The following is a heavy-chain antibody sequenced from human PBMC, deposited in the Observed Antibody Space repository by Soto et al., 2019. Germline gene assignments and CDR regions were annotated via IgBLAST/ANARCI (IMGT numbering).Heavy chain of an antibody. CDR2: ISSDGSSA. CDR1: GFTFSGHW. CDR3: ARVLYCSGGGCYSNFDY. D-gene: IGHD2-15*01. Sequence: EVQLVESGGGLVQPGGSLRLSCAASGFTFSGHWMHWVRQAPGKGLVWVSRISSDGSSADYADSVKGRFTISRDNTKNTLYLQMNILRAEDTALYYCARVLYCSGGGCYSNFDYWGQGTPVTVSS. J-gene: IGHJ4*02. V-gene: IGHV3-74*01.